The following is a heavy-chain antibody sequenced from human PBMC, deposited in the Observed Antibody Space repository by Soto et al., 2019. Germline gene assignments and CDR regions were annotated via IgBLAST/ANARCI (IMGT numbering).Heavy chain of an antibody. D-gene: IGHD1-26*01. V-gene: IGHV3-33*08. CDR2: IGHDGNLT. CDR3: ARDGTMTISGRDDN. J-gene: IGHJ4*02. CDR1: GFTFRNYA. Sequence: QVQLVESGGGVVQPGRSLRLSCLASGFTFRNYAMFWVRQPPGKGLEWVAYIGHDGNLTLYADSVKGRFTISRDNSKNTVDLQMSRLRLDDTGSYYCARDGTMTISGRDDNWGQGTLVTVS.